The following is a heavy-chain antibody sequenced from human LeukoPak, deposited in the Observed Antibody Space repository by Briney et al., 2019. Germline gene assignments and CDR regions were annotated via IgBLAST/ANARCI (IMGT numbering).Heavy chain of an antibody. CDR1: GFSISSSSYY. CDR3: ARLTFGGVIVRTKYSFDY. D-gene: IGHD3-16*02. CDR2: IYYSGRT. Sequence: SETLSLTCTVSGFSISSSSYYWGWIRQPPGKGLEWIGSIYYSGRTYYNPSLKSRVTVSVDTSKNQFSLKVSSVTAADTAVYYCARLTFGGVIVRTKYSFDYWGQGTLVTVSS. J-gene: IGHJ4*02. V-gene: IGHV4-39*01.